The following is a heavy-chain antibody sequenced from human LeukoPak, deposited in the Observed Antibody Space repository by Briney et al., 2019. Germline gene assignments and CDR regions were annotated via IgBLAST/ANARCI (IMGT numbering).Heavy chain of an antibody. V-gene: IGHV1-69*02. CDR3: ARGMGYSSSSDFDY. D-gene: IGHD6-6*01. CDR1: GGTFSSYT. CDR2: IIPILGIA. J-gene: IGHJ4*02. Sequence: SVKVSCKASGGTFSSYTISWVRQAPGQGLEWMGRIIPILGIANYAQKFQGRVAITADKSTSTAYMELSSLRSEDTAVYYCARGMGYSSSSDFDYWGQGTLVTVSS.